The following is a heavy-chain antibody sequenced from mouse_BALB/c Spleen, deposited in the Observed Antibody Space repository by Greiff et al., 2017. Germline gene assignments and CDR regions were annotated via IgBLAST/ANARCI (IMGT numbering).Heavy chain of an antibody. V-gene: IGHV1-54*01. J-gene: IGHJ2*01. CDR3: ARGNYYGSNFDY. Sequence: QVQLQQSGAELVRPGTSVKVSCKASGYAFTNYLIEWVKQRPGQGLEWIGVINPGSGGTNYNEKFKGKATLTADKSSSTAYMQLSSLTSDDSAVYFCARGNYYGSNFDYWGQGTTLTVSS. CDR1: GYAFTNYL. CDR2: INPGSGGT. D-gene: IGHD1-1*01.